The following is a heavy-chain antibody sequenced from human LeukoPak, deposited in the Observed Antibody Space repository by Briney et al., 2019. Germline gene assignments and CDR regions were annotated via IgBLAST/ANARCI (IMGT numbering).Heavy chain of an antibody. CDR2: ISVRSSHI. Sequence: GGSLRLSCAASGVTFSSGAYSMTWVRQAPGKGLEWVSPISVRSSHIFYVDSVKGRFTISRDNAKNSVYLQMNSLRAEDTAVYYCARSYDSSGFYPGALGDWGQGTLVAVSS. V-gene: IGHV3-21*06. J-gene: IGHJ4*02. CDR1: GVTFSSGAYS. CDR3: ARSYDSSGFYPGALGD. D-gene: IGHD3-22*01.